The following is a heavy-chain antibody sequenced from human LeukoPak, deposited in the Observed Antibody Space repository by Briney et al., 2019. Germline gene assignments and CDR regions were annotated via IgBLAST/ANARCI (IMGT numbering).Heavy chain of an antibody. CDR1: GFTLSSYG. V-gene: IGHV3-33*06. J-gene: IGHJ4*02. CDR2: IWYDGSNK. Sequence: PGGSLRLSCAASGFTLSSYGMHWVRQAPGKGLEWVAVIWYDGSNKYYADSVKGRFTISRDNSKNTLYLQMNSLRAEDTAVYYCAKDLGYSYGYDYWGQGTLVTVSS. D-gene: IGHD5-18*01. CDR3: AKDLGYSYGYDY.